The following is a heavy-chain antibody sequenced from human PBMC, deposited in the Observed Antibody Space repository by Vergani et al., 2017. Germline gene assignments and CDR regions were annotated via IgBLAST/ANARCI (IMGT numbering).Heavy chain of an antibody. CDR2: IHYSENT. J-gene: IGHJ5*02. Sequence: QVQLQESGPGLVKSSETLSLTCSVSFDSIRNLYCNWIRQPPGKGLEGIGSIHYSENTNYNPPLKTRVTISVDTSQNQFSLTLTSVTAADTAVYYCASDTHSGQRADRWGQGILVTVTS. D-gene: IGHD6-19*01. V-gene: IGHV4-59*11. CDR1: FDSIRNLY. CDR3: ASDTHSGQRADR.